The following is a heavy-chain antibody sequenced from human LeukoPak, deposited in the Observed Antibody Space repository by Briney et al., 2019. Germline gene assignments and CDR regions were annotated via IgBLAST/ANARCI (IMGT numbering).Heavy chain of an antibody. CDR3: ARESSSWDDYYYYYMDV. D-gene: IGHD6-13*01. CDR2: IYHSGGT. CDR1: GYSISSGYY. Sequence: SETLSLTCTVSGYSISSGYYWGWIRQPPGKGLEWIGSIYHSGGTYYNPSLKSRVTISVDTSKNQFSLKLSSVTAADTAVYYCARESSSWDDYYYYYMDVWGKGTTVTVSS. J-gene: IGHJ6*03. V-gene: IGHV4-38-2*02.